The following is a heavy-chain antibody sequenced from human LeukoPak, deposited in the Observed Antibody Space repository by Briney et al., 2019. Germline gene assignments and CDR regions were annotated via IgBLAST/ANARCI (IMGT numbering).Heavy chain of an antibody. CDR3: ARSMSSGWYKLGDYYYGMDV. Sequence: PSETLSLTCTVSGGSISSYYWSWIRQPPGKGLEWIGYIYCSGSTNYNPSLKSRVTISVDTSKNQFSLKLSSVTAADTAVYYCARSMSSGWYKLGDYYYGMDVWGQGTTVTVSS. CDR1: GGSISSYY. J-gene: IGHJ6*02. CDR2: IYCSGST. V-gene: IGHV4-59*01. D-gene: IGHD6-19*01.